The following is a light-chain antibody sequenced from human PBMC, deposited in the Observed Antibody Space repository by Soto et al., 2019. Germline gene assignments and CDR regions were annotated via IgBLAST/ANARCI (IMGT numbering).Light chain of an antibody. J-gene: IGLJ2*01. V-gene: IGLV1-44*01. CDR2: SSN. CDR1: SSNIGSNT. CDR3: ATWDDSLNNVV. Sequence: QSVVTQPPSESATPGQTVTISCSGGSSNIGSNTVNWYQQLPGTAPKLLIYSSNKRPSGVPDRFSGSKSGTSASLAISGLQSEDEADYYCATWDDSLNNVVFGGGTKLTVL.